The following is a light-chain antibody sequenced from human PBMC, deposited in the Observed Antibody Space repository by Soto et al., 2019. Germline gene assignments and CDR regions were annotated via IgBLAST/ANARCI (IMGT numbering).Light chain of an antibody. J-gene: IGLJ2*01. CDR1: RSDIGAYNF. V-gene: IGLV2-14*03. CDR3: TSWTTSTTMI. Sequence: QSVLTQPASVSGSPGQSITITCTGTRSDIGAYNFVSWYQQHPGEVPKLMPYDVSIRPSGVSNRFSGSKSGNTASLTISGLQAEDEADYYCTSWTTSTTMIFGGGTKVTVL. CDR2: DVS.